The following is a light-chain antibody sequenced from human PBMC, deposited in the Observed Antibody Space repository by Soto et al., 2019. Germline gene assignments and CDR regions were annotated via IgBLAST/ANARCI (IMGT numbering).Light chain of an antibody. V-gene: IGKV3-11*01. J-gene: IGKJ4*01. CDR2: DAS. Sequence: EIVLTQSPATLSLSPGERATLSCSASQSVSSYLAWYQQKPGQAPRLLIYDASNRATGIPARFSGSGSGTDFNLTISSLEPEDFAVYYCQQRSNWPLTLGGGTKVEIK. CDR3: QQRSNWPLT. CDR1: QSVSSY.